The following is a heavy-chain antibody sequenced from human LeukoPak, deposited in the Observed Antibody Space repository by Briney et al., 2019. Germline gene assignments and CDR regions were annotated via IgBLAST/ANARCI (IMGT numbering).Heavy chain of an antibody. CDR3: ARGPTSGWAYYFDS. D-gene: IGHD6-19*01. CDR2: VYFSGST. Sequence: PSETLSLTCTVSGGSINSGVYYWTWIRQHPGKGLEWIGYVYFSGSTSYTPSLKSRVTLSIDTSKNHFSLTLTSVTAADTAVYYCARGPTSGWAYYFDSWGQGTLVTVSS. CDR1: GGSINSGVYY. J-gene: IGHJ4*02. V-gene: IGHV4-31*03.